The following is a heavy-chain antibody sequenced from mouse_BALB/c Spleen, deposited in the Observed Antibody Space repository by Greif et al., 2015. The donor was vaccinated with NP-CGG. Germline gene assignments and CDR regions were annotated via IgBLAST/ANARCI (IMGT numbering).Heavy chain of an antibody. CDR2: IDPANGNT. Sequence: VQLQQSGAELVKPGASVKLSCTASGFNIKDTYMHWVKQRPEQGLEWIGRIDPANGNTKYDPKFQGKATITADTSSNTAYLQLSSLTAEDTAVYYCARRSTMITGYAMDYWGQGTSVTVSS. CDR3: ARRSTMITGYAMDY. D-gene: IGHD2-4*01. J-gene: IGHJ4*01. V-gene: IGHV14-3*02. CDR1: GFNIKDTY.